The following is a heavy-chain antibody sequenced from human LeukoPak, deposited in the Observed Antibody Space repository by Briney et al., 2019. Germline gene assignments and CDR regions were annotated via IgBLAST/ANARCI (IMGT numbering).Heavy chain of an antibody. J-gene: IGHJ4*02. CDR1: GFTFSNFW. CDR2: IKLDGSAT. CDR3: ARGPSGYHNT. Sequence: GGSLRLSCAASGFTFSNFWMAWVRQVPGKGPEWVADIKLDGSATYYLDSVRGRFTISRDNAMNSLYLQMHSLRADDTAIYYCARGPSGYHNTGGQGTLVTVSS. D-gene: IGHD5-12*01. V-gene: IGHV3-7*01.